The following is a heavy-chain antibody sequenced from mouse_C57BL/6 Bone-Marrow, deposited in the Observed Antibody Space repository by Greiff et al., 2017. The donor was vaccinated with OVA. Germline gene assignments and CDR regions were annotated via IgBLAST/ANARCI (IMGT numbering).Heavy chain of an antibody. J-gene: IGHJ3*01. D-gene: IGHD2-2*01. Sequence: VQLQQSGAELARPGASVKLSCKASGYTFTSYGISWVKQRTGQGLEWIGEIYPRSGNTYYNEKFKGKATLTADKSSSTAYMELGSLTSEDSAVYVCARGGYGYECAYWGQGTLVTVSA. CDR3: ARGGYGYECAY. CDR2: IYPRSGNT. V-gene: IGHV1-81*01. CDR1: GYTFTSYG.